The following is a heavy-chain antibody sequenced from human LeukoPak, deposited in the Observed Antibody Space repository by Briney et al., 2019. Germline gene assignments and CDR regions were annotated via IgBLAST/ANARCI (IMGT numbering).Heavy chain of an antibody. CDR3: ANLKRGYSYGQPVDY. CDR2: ISNDGSNK. V-gene: IGHV3-30*18. J-gene: IGHJ4*02. CDR1: GFTFSSYG. Sequence: GRSLRLSCAASGFTFSSYGMQWVRQAPGKGLEWVAVISNDGSNKYYADSVKGRFTISRDNSKNTLYLQMNSLRAEDTAVYYCANLKRGYSYGQPVDYWGQGTLVTVSS. D-gene: IGHD5-18*01.